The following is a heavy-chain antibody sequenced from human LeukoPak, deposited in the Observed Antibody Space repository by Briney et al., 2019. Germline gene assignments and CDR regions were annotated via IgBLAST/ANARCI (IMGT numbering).Heavy chain of an antibody. CDR2: IYYSGST. J-gene: IGHJ3*02. D-gene: IGHD3-22*01. V-gene: IGHV4-59*01. CDR3: ARGKTYYDISKDAFDI. CDR1: SGSISSYY. Sequence: SETLSLTCTVSSGSISSYYWSWIRQPPGKGLEWIGYIYYSGSTNYNPSLKSRVTISADTSKNQFSLKLSSVTAADTAVYYCARGKTYYDISKDAFDIWGQGTMVTVSS.